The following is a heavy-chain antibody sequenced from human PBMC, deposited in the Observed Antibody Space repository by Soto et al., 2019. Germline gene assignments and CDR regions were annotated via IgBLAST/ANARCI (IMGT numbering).Heavy chain of an antibody. J-gene: IGHJ5*02. V-gene: IGHV4-30-4*01. Sequence: QVQLQESGPGLVKPSQTLSLTCTVSGGSISSGDYYWSWIRQPPGKGLEWIGYIYYSGSTYYNPSLNSRVTISVQPPKNLISLELTSATAADTAVYYWATDSREEHPKWRQLWPTGVWFDPWGQGTLVTVSS. CDR3: ATDSREEHPKWRQLWPTGVWFDP. CDR1: GGSISSGDYY. D-gene: IGHD5-18*01. CDR2: IYYSGST.